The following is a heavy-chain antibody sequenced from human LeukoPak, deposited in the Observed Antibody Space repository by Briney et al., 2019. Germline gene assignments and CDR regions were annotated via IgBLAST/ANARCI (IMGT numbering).Heavy chain of an antibody. D-gene: IGHD3-22*01. CDR2: INWNGGST. Sequence: PGGSLRLSCAASGFTFDDYGMSWVRQAPGKGLEWVSGINWNGGSTGYADSVKGRFTISRDNAKNSLYLQMNSLRAEDTALYCCAKDIDSSGYDAFDIWGQGTMVTVSS. CDR1: GFTFDDYG. CDR3: AKDIDSSGYDAFDI. J-gene: IGHJ3*02. V-gene: IGHV3-20*04.